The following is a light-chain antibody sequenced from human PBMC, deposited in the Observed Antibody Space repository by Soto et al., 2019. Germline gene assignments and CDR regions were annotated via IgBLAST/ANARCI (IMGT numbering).Light chain of an antibody. CDR3: QQYNNWPPA. Sequence: EIVMTQSPATLSVSPGERATLSCRASQSVSSNLAWYQQKPGQAPRLLIYGASTRATGIPARFSGSGSGTEFTLTISRLQSEDFAVYDCQQYNNWPPAFGQGTKVDSK. J-gene: IGKJ1*01. CDR2: GAS. CDR1: QSVSSN. V-gene: IGKV3-15*01.